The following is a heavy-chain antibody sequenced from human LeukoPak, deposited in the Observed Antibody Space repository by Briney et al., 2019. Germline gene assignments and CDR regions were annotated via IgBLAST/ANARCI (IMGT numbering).Heavy chain of an antibody. Sequence: ASVTVSCTASGYTFTSYYMHWVRQAPGQGLEWMGIINPSGGSTSYAQKFQGRVTMTRNTSISTAYMELSSLRSEDTAVYYCARERRSRWFDPWGQGTLVTVSS. CDR2: INPSGGST. CDR1: GYTFTSYY. CDR3: ARERRSRWFDP. J-gene: IGHJ5*02. V-gene: IGHV1-46*01.